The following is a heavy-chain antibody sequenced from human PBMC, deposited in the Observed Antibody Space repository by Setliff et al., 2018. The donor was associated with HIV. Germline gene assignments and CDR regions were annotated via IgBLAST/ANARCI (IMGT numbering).Heavy chain of an antibody. CDR2: IYYSETT. V-gene: IGHV4-39*07. Sequence: PSETLSLTCSVSGTSLSSSDFYWGWIRQPPGKGLEWIGNIYYSETTYYNSSLKSRVTISVDTSKNQFSLKLSSVTAADTAVYYCARGNYYNLWADPFDYWGHGTLVTVSS. D-gene: IGHD3-3*01. J-gene: IGHJ5*01. CDR1: GTSLSSSDFY. CDR3: ARGNYYNLWADPFDY.